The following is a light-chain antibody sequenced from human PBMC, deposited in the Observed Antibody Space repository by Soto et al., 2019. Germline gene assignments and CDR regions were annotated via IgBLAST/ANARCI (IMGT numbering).Light chain of an antibody. V-gene: IGKV1-5*03. CDR2: KAS. Sequence: DIQMTQSPSTLSASVGDRVTITCRASQSISVWLAWYQQKAGKAPNLLIYKASRLESGVPSRFSGSGSETEFTLTISGXQPGDSATYYCQQYNSYSPTFGQGTKVDIK. J-gene: IGKJ1*01. CDR3: QQYNSYSPT. CDR1: QSISVW.